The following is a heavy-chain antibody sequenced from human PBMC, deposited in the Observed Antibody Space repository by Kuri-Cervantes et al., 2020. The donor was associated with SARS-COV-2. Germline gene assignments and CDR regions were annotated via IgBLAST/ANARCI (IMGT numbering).Heavy chain of an antibody. D-gene: IGHD5-18*01. CDR2: IDSKTDGGTT. V-gene: IGHV3-15*04. Sequence: GESLKISCAASGFTFSSYEMNWVRPAPGKGLEWVGRIDSKTDGGTTDYAAPVNSRFTISRDDSKNTLYLQMNSLKTEDTAVYYCTTYSYGSYFDYWGKGTPVTVSS. CDR1: GFTFSSYE. CDR3: TTYSYGSYFDY. J-gene: IGHJ4*02.